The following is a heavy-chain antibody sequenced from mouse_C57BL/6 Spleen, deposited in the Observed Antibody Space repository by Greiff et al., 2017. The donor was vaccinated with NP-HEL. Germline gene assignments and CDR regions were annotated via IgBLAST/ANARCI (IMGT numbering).Heavy chain of an antibody. D-gene: IGHD2-3*01. CDR2: ISDGGSYT. CDR1: GFTFSSYA. J-gene: IGHJ3*01. V-gene: IGHV5-4*03. Sequence: EVKLMESGGGLVKPGGSLKLSCAASGFTFSSYAMSWVRQTPEKRLEWVATISDGGSYTYYPDNVKGRFTISRDNAKNNLYLQMSHLKSEDTAMYYCARGGYSFAYWGQGTLVTVSA. CDR3: ARGGYSFAY.